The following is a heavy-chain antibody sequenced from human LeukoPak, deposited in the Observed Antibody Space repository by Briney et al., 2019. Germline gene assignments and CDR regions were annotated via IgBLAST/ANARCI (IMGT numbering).Heavy chain of an antibody. D-gene: IGHD1-26*01. V-gene: IGHV3-33*01. CDR2: IWYDGSNK. J-gene: IGHJ4*02. CDR3: ARDAHSGSYSCGAN. Sequence: GGSLRLSCAASGFTFSSYGMHWVRQAPGKGLEWVAVIWYDGSNKYYADSVKGRFTISRDNSKNTLYLQMNSLRAEDTAVYYCARDAHSGSYSCGANWGQGTLVTVSS. CDR1: GFTFSSYG.